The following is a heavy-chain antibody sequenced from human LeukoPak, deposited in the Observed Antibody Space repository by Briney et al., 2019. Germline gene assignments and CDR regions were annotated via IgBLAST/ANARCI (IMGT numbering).Heavy chain of an antibody. Sequence: GGSLRLSCAASGFTFSSYWMHWVRHGPGKGLVWVSHINSDGSSSSYADSVKGRFTISRDNAKNTLYLQMNSLRAEDSAVYFCARCQCPSTTCPSGLQCGALDFWGHGTTVTVSS. CDR1: GFTFSSYW. CDR2: INSDGSSS. CDR3: ARCQCPSTTCPSGLQCGALDF. J-gene: IGHJ3*01. V-gene: IGHV3-74*01. D-gene: IGHD2/OR15-2a*01.